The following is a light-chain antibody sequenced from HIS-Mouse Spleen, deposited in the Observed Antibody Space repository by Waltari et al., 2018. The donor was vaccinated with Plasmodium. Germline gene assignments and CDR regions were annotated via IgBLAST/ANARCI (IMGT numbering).Light chain of an antibody. Sequence: QSALTQPPSVSGSPGQSLTISCTGPSSAVGSSNRVSWYQQPPGTAPKLMIYEVSNRPSGVPDRFSGSKSGNTASLTISGLQAEDEADYYCSSYTSSSTWVFGGGTKLTVL. CDR1: SSAVGSSNR. J-gene: IGLJ3*02. CDR2: EVS. V-gene: IGLV2-18*02. CDR3: SSYTSSSTWV.